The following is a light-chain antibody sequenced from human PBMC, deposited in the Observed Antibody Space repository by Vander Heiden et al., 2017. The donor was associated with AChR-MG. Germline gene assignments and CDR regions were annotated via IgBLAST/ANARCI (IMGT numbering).Light chain of an antibody. CDR2: GAS. Sequence: EIVMTQSPATLSVSPGERATLSCRASQSVSSNLAWYQQKPGQPPRLLIYGASTRATGIPARFSGSGSGTEFTLTISSLQSEDFAVYSCQQDDNWPLTFGPGAKVDIK. V-gene: IGKV3-15*01. J-gene: IGKJ3*01. CDR3: QQDDNWPLT. CDR1: QSVSSN.